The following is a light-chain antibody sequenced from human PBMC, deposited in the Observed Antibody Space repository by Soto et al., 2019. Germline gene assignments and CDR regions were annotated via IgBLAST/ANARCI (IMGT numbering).Light chain of an antibody. CDR3: QQYNSYSLT. CDR2: KAS. CDR1: PGISTW. Sequence: DSQMTQSPSTLSASVGDRITITCRASPGISTWLAWYQQKPGKAPKLLIYKASTLESGVPSRFSGSGSGTEVALTISSLQPDDFATYYCQQYNSYSLTFGGVTKVEIK. J-gene: IGKJ4*01. V-gene: IGKV1-5*03.